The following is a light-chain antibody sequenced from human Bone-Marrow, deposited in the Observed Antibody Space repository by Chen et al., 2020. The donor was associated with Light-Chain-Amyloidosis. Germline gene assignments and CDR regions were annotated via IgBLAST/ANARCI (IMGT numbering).Light chain of an antibody. V-gene: IGKV3-20*01. J-gene: IGKJ1*01. Sequence: EIVLTQAPGTLSLSPGERATLSCRASQSVSSSYLAWYQQKPGPAPRLLIYGASSRATGIPDRFSGSGSGTDFTLTISRLGPAAFAVSSCPRSGRSPSPFGQGTKVEIK. CDR3: PRSGRSPSP. CDR1: QSVSSSY. CDR2: GAS.